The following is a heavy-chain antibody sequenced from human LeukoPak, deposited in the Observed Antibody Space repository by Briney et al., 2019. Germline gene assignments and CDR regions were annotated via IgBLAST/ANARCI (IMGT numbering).Heavy chain of an antibody. CDR1: GYSISSGYY. J-gene: IGHJ4*02. V-gene: IGHV4-38-2*02. CDR2: IYYSGST. Sequence: TSETLSVTCTVSGYSISSGYYWGWIRQPPGKGLEWIGSIYYSGSTYYNPSLKSRVTISVDTSKNQFSLKLSSVTAADTAVYYCARDGPGSMYYFDYWGQGTLVTVSS. D-gene: IGHD1-26*01. CDR3: ARDGPGSMYYFDY.